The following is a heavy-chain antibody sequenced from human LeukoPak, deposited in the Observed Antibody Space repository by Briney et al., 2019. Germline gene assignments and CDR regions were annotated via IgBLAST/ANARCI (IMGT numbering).Heavy chain of an antibody. V-gene: IGHV3-48*01. CDR1: GFTFSTYS. D-gene: IGHD6-19*01. CDR2: ISSSSTTI. Sequence: GGSLRLSCAASGFTFSTYSMNWVRQAPGKGLEWVSYISSSSTTIYYADSVKGRFTISRDNAKNSLYLQMNSLRAEDTAVYYCARASSGWYPVVNNWFDPWGQGTLVTVYS. J-gene: IGHJ5*02. CDR3: ARASSGWYPVVNNWFDP.